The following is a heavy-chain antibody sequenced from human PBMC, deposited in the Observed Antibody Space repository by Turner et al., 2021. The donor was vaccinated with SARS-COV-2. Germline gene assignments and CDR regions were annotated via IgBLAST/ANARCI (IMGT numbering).Heavy chain of an antibody. Sequence: LQLQESGPGLVKPSETLSLTCTVSGGSITKNYDYWGWIRQPPGKGLEWIGSIYYRGNTYYNPSLKSRVTISVDTSKSQFSLKLSSVTAADTAVYYCARLPERYFFDYWGQGALVTVSS. CDR2: IYYRGNT. CDR3: ARLPERYFFDY. J-gene: IGHJ4*02. CDR1: GGSITKNYDY. V-gene: IGHV4-39*01.